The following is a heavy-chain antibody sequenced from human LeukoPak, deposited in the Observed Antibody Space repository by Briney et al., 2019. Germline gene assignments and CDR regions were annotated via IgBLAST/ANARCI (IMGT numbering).Heavy chain of an antibody. CDR2: ISGSGGST. CDR3: ARHYDILTGYYAYYFDY. Sequence: GGSLRLSCAASGFTFSSYAMSWVRQAPGKGLEWVSAISGSGGSTCYADSVKGRFTISRDNSKNTLYLQMNSLRAEDTAVYYCARHYDILTGYYAYYFDYWGQGTLVTVSS. V-gene: IGHV3-23*01. CDR1: GFTFSSYA. D-gene: IGHD3-9*01. J-gene: IGHJ4*02.